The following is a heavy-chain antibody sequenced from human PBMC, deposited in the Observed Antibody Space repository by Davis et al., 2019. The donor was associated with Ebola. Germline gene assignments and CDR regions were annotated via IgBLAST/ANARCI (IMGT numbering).Heavy chain of an antibody. Sequence: GESLKISCAASGFTFSGSAMHWVRQASGKGLEWVGRIRSEANSYATAYAASVKGRFTISRDDSKNTAYLQMNSLKTEDTAVYYCSGTSSSGDVWGQGTTVTVSS. J-gene: IGHJ6*02. CDR3: SGTSSSGDV. CDR1: GFTFSGSA. V-gene: IGHV3-73*01. D-gene: IGHD2-2*01. CDR2: IRSEANSYAT.